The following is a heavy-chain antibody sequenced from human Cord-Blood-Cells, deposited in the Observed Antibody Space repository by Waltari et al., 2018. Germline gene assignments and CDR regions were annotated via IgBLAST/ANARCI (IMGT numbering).Heavy chain of an antibody. V-gene: IGHV4-34*01. Sequence: QVQLQQWGAGLLKPSETLSLTCAAYGGSFSGYYWRWIRQPPGKGLEWIGEINHSGSTNYNPSLKSRVTISVDTSKNQFSLKLSSVTAADTAVYYCATTYYDILTGYYDYWGQGTLVTVSS. CDR3: ATTYYDILTGYYDY. CDR1: GGSFSGYY. J-gene: IGHJ4*02. CDR2: INHSGST. D-gene: IGHD3-9*01.